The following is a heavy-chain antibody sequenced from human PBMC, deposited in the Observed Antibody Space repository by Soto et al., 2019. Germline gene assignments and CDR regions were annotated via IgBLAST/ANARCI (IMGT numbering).Heavy chain of an antibody. CDR3: ARLKGLYDILTGYYYYDY. D-gene: IGHD3-9*01. J-gene: IGHJ4*02. CDR1: GGSFSGYY. Sequence: SETLSLTCAVYGGSFSGYYWSWIRQPPGKGLEWIGEINHSGSTNYNPSLKSRVTISVDTSKNQFSLKLSSVTAADTAVYYCARLKGLYDILTGYYYYDYWGQGTLVTVSS. V-gene: IGHV4-34*01. CDR2: INHSGST.